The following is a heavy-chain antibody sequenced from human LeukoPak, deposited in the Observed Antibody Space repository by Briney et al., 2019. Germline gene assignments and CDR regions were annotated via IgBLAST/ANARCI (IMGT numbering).Heavy chain of an antibody. CDR3: ARGLACSSTSCYRGFDY. D-gene: IGHD2-2*02. CDR2: INSDGSST. CDR1: GFTFSSYW. V-gene: IGHV3-74*01. Sequence: PGGSLRLSCAASGFTFSSYWMHWVRHAPGKGLVWVSRINSDGSSTIYADSVKGRFTISRDNAKNTLYLQMNSLRAEDTAVYYCARGLACSSTSCYRGFDYWGQGTLVTVSS. J-gene: IGHJ4*02.